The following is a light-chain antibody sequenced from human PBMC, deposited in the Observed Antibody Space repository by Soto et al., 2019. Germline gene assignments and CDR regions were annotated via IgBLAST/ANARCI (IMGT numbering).Light chain of an antibody. Sequence: QSALTQPASVSGSPGQSITISCTGTSSDVGGYNYVSWYQQHPGKAPKLMIYDVSNRPSGVSTRFSGSKSGNTASLIISGLQAEDEADYYCSSYTSRSTLDVLFGGGTKLTVL. CDR1: SSDVGGYNY. J-gene: IGLJ2*01. CDR3: SSYTSRSTLDVL. CDR2: DVS. V-gene: IGLV2-14*01.